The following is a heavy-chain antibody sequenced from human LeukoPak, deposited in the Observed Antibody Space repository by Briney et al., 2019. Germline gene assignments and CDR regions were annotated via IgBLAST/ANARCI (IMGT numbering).Heavy chain of an antibody. CDR2: VDPEDGET. Sequence: GATVKISCKVSGYTFTDYYMHWVQQAPGKGLEWMGLVDPEDGETIYAEKFQGRVTITADTFTDTAYMELSSLRSEDTAVYYCATAPYSSGWFQFDRWGQGTLVTVSS. V-gene: IGHV1-69-2*01. CDR3: ATAPYSSGWFQFDR. D-gene: IGHD6-19*01. CDR1: GYTFTDYY. J-gene: IGHJ5*02.